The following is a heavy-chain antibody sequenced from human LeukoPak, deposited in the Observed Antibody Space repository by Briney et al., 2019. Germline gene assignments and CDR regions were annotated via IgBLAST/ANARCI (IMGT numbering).Heavy chain of an antibody. J-gene: IGHJ6*03. CDR2: ISSSSSTI. CDR1: GFTFSSYS. CDR3: AKIYCSTTSCYGSYYYTDV. V-gene: IGHV3-48*01. D-gene: IGHD2-2*01. Sequence: GGSLRLSCAASGFTFSSYSMNWVRQAPGKGLEWVSYISSSSSTIYYADSVKGRFTISRDNAKNSLYLQMNSLRAEDTAVYYCAKIYCSTTSCYGSYYYTDVWGKGTTVTVSS.